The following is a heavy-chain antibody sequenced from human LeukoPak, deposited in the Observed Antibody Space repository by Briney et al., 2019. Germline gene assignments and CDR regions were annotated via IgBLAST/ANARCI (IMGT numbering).Heavy chain of an antibody. CDR2: IWYDGSNK. CDR1: GFTFSSYG. J-gene: IGHJ6*02. V-gene: IGHV3-33*01. Sequence: QPGGSLRLSCAASGFTFSSYGMHWVRQAPGKGLEWVTVIWYDGSNKYYADSVKGRFTISRDNSKNTLYLQMNSLRAEDTAVYYCAREDIVVVPAATHYYYYGMDVWGQGTTVTVSS. D-gene: IGHD2-2*01. CDR3: AREDIVVVPAATHYYYYGMDV.